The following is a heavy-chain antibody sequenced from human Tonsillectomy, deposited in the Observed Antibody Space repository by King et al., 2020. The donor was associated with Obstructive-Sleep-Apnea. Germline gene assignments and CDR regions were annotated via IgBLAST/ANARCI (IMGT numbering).Heavy chain of an antibody. D-gene: IGHD5-18*01. Sequence: QLQESGPGLVKPSETLSLTCTVSGGSISSYYWSWIRQPPGKGLEWIGYIYYSGSTNYNPSLKSRVTISVDTSKNQFSLKLSSVTAADTAVYYCARYGYSYALDYWGQGTLVTVSS. CDR3: ARYGYSYALDY. J-gene: IGHJ4*02. CDR1: GGSISSYY. V-gene: IGHV4-59*08. CDR2: IYYSGST.